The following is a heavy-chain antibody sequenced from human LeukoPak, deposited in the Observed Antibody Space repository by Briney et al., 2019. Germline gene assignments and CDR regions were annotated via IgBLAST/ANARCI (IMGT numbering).Heavy chain of an antibody. CDR1: GGSISSGGYY. J-gene: IGHJ6*02. CDR3: ARWGAATGYYYYYGMDV. D-gene: IGHD1-26*01. Sequence: SQTLSLTCIVSGGSISSGGYYWSWIRQHPGKGLEWIGYIYYSGSTYYNPSLKSRVTISVDTSKNQFSLKLSSVTAADTAVYYCARWGAATGYYYYYGMDVWGQGTTVTVSS. CDR2: IYYSGST. V-gene: IGHV4-31*03.